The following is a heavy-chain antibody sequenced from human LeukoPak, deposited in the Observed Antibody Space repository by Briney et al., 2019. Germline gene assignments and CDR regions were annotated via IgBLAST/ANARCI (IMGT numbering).Heavy chain of an antibody. D-gene: IGHD3-22*01. CDR1: GFIFTDHW. Sequence: PGGSLRLSRAASGFIFTDHWMSWVRQAPGKGREWVAGISGSGGSTNNADAVKGPFTISRDNPQNTLFLQMNSLKAEDTAVYFCAKRGVVIRVILVGFHKEAYYFDPWGQGALVTVSS. J-gene: IGHJ4*02. V-gene: IGHV3-23*01. CDR3: AKRGVVIRVILVGFHKEAYYFDP. CDR2: ISGSGGST.